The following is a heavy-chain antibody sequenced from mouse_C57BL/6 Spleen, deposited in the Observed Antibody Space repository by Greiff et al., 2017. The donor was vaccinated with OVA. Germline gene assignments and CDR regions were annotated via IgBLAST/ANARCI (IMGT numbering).Heavy chain of an antibody. CDR1: GYTFTDYY. V-gene: IGHV1-26*01. D-gene: IGHD1-1*01. CDR3: ARGGTVVPYYFDY. Sequence: EVQLQQSGPELVKPGASVKISCKASGYTFTDYYMNWVKQSHGKSLEWIGDINPNNGGTSYNQKFKGKATLTVDKTSSTAYMELRSLTSEDSAGYYCARGGTVVPYYFDYWGQGTTLTVSS. CDR2: INPNNGGT. J-gene: IGHJ2*01.